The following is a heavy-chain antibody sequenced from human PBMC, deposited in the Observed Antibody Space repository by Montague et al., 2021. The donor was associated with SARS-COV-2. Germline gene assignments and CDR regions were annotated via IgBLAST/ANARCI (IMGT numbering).Heavy chain of an antibody. CDR2: ISSSGGGSTK. V-gene: IGHV3-11*04. D-gene: IGHD2-21*01. CDR1: GFSYTIHY. J-gene: IGHJ6*02. CDR3: ARDRDWDDWCGMDV. Sequence: SLRLSCSASGFSYTIHYTSWVRQAPGKGLEWISYISSSGGGSTKXYTDSVKGRFTISRDNAKNSLYLQMNSLGVEDTAIYYCARDRDWDDWCGMDVWGQGTTVTVSS.